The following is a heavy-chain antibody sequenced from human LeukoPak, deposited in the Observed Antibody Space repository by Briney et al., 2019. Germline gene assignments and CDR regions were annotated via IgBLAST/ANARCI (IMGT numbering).Heavy chain of an antibody. CDR3: ARDDRNGLDP. D-gene: IGHD1-14*01. CDR1: GFTFSSHG. V-gene: IGHV3-64*04. Sequence: GGSLRLSCSASGFTFSSHGFHWVRQSPGKGLEHVSAIGHDGTETYYADSVKGRFTISRDDSKNTLYLQMDSRRDEDTAVYYCARDDRNGLDPWGQGTLVSVSS. CDR2: IGHDGTET. J-gene: IGHJ5*02.